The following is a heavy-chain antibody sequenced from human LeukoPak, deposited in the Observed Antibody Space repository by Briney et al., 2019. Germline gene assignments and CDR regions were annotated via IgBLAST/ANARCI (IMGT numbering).Heavy chain of an antibody. J-gene: IGHJ3*02. Sequence: GESLKISCKGSGYSFTSYWIGWVRQMPGKGLEWMGIIYPGDSDTRYSPSFQGQVTISADKSISTAYLQWSSLKASDTAMYYCARRPRIGESRNAFDIWGQGTMVTVSS. V-gene: IGHV5-51*01. CDR2: IYPGDSDT. CDR1: GYSFTSYW. D-gene: IGHD3-10*01. CDR3: ARRPRIGESRNAFDI.